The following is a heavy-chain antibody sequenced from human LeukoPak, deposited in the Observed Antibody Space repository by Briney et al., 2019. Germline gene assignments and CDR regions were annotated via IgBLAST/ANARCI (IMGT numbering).Heavy chain of an antibody. Sequence: ASVKVSCKASGDTFTGYYMHWVRQAPGQGLEWMGWINPNSGGTYYAQKFQGRVTMTRDTSISTAYMELSRLRSDDTAVYYCARLLEWSQARDYWGQGTLVTVSS. D-gene: IGHD3-3*01. V-gene: IGHV1-2*02. CDR2: INPNSGGT. J-gene: IGHJ4*02. CDR3: ARLLEWSQARDY. CDR1: GDTFTGYY.